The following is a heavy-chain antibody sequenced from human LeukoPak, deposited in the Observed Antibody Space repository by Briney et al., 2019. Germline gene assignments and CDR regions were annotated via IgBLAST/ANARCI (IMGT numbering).Heavy chain of an antibody. CDR3: ATHEARNLMWLGDPLNRYFDL. J-gene: IGHJ2*01. CDR2: IIPIFGTA. D-gene: IGHD6-19*01. V-gene: IGHV1-69*05. CDR1: GGTFSSYA. Sequence: GASVKVSCKASGGTFSSYAISWVRQAPGQGLEWMGGIIPIFGTANYAQKFQGRVTITTDESTSTAYMELSSLRSEDTAVYYCATHEARNLMWLGDPLNRYFDLWGRGTLVTVSS.